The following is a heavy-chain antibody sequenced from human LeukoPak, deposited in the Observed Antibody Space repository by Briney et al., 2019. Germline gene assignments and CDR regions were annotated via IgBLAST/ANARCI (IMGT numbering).Heavy chain of an antibody. V-gene: IGHV4-59*01. D-gene: IGHD3-10*01. CDR2: IYYSGST. Sequence: KPSETLSLTCTVSGGSISSYYWSWIRQPPGKGLEWIGYIYYSGSTNYNPSLKSRVTISVDTSKNQFSLKLSSVTAADTAVYCCARERGSGSYYDYWGQGTLVTVSS. CDR1: GGSISSYY. CDR3: ARERGSGSYYDY. J-gene: IGHJ4*02.